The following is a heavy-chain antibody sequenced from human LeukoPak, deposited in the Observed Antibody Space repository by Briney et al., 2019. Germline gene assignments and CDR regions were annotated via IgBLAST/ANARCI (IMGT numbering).Heavy chain of an antibody. CDR2: INPNSGAT. V-gene: IGHV1-2*02. CDR1: GYTFTSYG. CDR3: ARITIFGPAQVDL. Sequence: ASVKVSCKASGYTFTSYGISWVRQAPGQGLEWMGWINPNSGATSSAQKFQGRVTMTRDASIRTAYMELNSLTSDDTAVYYCARITIFGPAQVDLWGQGTLVTVSS. D-gene: IGHD3-3*01. J-gene: IGHJ5*02.